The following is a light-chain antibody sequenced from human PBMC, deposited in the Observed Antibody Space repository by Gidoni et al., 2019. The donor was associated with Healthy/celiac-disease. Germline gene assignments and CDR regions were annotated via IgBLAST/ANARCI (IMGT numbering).Light chain of an antibody. Sequence: AIRMTQSPSSLSASTVDRVTITCRASQGISSYVAWYQQKPGKAPKLLIYAASTLQSGVPSRFSGSGSGTDFTLTISCLQSEDFATYYCQQYYSYPLITFGQGTRLEI. CDR1: QGISSY. J-gene: IGKJ5*01. V-gene: IGKV1-8*01. CDR3: QQYYSYPLIT. CDR2: AAS.